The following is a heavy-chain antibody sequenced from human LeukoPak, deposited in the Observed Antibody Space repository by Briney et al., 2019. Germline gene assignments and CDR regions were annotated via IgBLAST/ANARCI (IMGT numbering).Heavy chain of an antibody. CDR2: IYSGSTA. Sequence: PGGSLRLSCAASGFTVSDNYMTWVRQAPGKGLEWVSIIYSGSTAYYSDSVKGRFTISRDNSKNTLYLHMNNLRVDDTAVYFCARVSRSQLPPDFWDQGTLVTVSS. V-gene: IGHV3-53*01. CDR3: ARVSRSQLPPDF. CDR1: GFTVSDNY. J-gene: IGHJ4*02. D-gene: IGHD1-1*01.